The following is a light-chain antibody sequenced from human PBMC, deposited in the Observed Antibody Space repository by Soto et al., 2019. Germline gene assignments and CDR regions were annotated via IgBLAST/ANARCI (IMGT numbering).Light chain of an antibody. CDR2: DAS. Sequence: EIVLTQSPATLSLSPVASATRSCRPTRSVSSYLAWYHQKPGQAPRLLLYDASSRPTDIPARFRGSGSGTDFTLTISRLEPDDFPVYFCQQRSNRPQTFGQGTKVDIK. CDR1: RSVSSY. CDR3: QQRSNRPQT. V-gene: IGKV3-11*01. J-gene: IGKJ1*01.